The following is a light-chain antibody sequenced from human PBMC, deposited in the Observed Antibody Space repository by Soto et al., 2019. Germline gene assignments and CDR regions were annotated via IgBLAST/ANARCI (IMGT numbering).Light chain of an antibody. CDR3: QQRSNWREFT. CDR2: DAS. V-gene: IGKV3-11*01. Sequence: EIVLTQSPATLSLSPGERATRSCRASQSVSSYLAWYQQKPGQAPRLLIYDASNRATGIPARFSGSGSGTDFTLTISSLEPEDFAVYYCQQRSNWREFTFGPGTKVDIK. J-gene: IGKJ3*01. CDR1: QSVSSY.